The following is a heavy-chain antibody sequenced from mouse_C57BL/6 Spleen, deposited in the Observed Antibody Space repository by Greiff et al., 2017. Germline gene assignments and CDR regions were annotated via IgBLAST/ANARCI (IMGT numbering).Heavy chain of an antibody. V-gene: IGHV3-6*01. CDR3: ASSYYGSLAY. J-gene: IGHJ3*01. CDR2: ISYDGSN. CDR1: GYSITSGYY. Sequence: EVKLMESGPGLVKPSQSLSLTCSVTGYSITSGYYWNWIRQFPGNKLEWMGYISYDGSNNYNPSLKNRISITRDTSKNQFFLKLNSVTTEDTATYYCASSYYGSLAYWGQGTLVTVSA. D-gene: IGHD1-1*01.